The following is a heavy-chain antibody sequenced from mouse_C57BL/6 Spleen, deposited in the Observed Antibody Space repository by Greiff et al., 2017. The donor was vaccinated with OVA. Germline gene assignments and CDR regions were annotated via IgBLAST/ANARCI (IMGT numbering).Heavy chain of an antibody. CDR2: ISSGGSYT. CDR3: ARHGIYDGYYDYFDY. V-gene: IGHV5-6*01. CDR1: GFTFTSYG. J-gene: IGHJ2*01. D-gene: IGHD2-3*01. Sequence: EVLLVESGGDLVKPGGSLKLSCAASGFTFTSYGMSWVRQTPDKRLEWVATISSGGSYTYYPDSVKGRFTISRDNAKNTLYLQMSSLKSEDTAKYSCARHGIYDGYYDYFDYWGQSTTLTVAS.